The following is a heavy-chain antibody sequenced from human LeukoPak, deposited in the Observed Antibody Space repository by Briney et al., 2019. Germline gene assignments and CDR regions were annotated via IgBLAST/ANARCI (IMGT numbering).Heavy chain of an antibody. V-gene: IGHV3-23*01. CDR3: AKASAAESRYYFDY. Sequence: AGGSLRLSCAASGFTFSSYAMSWVRQAPGKGLEWVSAISGSGGSTYYADSAKGRFTISGDNSKNTLYLQMNSLRAEDTAVYYCAKASAAESRYYFDYWGQGTLVTVSS. J-gene: IGHJ4*02. CDR2: ISGSGGST. CDR1: GFTFSSYA. D-gene: IGHD6-13*01.